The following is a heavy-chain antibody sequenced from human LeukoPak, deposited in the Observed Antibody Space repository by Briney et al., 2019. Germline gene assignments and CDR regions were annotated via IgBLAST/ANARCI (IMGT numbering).Heavy chain of an antibody. CDR2: IYYSGST. D-gene: IGHD3-22*01. CDR1: GDSISSSSYY. V-gene: IGHV4-39*07. CDR3: ARLSYYDSSGSPHFDY. Sequence: PSETLSLTCTVSGDSISSSSYYWGWIRQPPGKGLEWVGSIYYSGSTYYNPSLKSRVTISVDTSKNQFSLKLSSVTAADTAVYYCARLSYYDSSGSPHFDYWGQGTLVTVSS. J-gene: IGHJ4*02.